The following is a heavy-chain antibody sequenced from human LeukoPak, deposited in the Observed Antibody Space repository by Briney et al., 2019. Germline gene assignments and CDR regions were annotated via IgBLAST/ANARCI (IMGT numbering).Heavy chain of an antibody. Sequence: SGTLSLTCAVYGGSFSGYYWSWIRQPPGKGLEWIGEINHSGSTNYNPSLKSRVTISVDTSKNQFSLRLSSVTAADTAVYYCARGGKLRFLEWLSIEDYFDYWGQGTLVTVSS. D-gene: IGHD3-3*01. CDR3: ARGGKLRFLEWLSIEDYFDY. J-gene: IGHJ4*02. V-gene: IGHV4-34*01. CDR2: INHSGST. CDR1: GGSFSGYY.